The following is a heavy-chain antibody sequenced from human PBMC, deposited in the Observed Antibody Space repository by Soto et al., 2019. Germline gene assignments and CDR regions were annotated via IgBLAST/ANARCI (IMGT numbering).Heavy chain of an antibody. V-gene: IGHV3-30*18. CDR2: ISYDGSNK. J-gene: IGHJ2*01. Sequence: QVQLVESGGGVVQPGRSLRLSCAASGFIFSSYGMHWVRQAPGKGLEWVAVISYDGSNKYYADSVKGRFTISRDNSKNTLYLKMNSLRAEDTAVYYCAKDTGYWYFDLWGRGTLVTVSS. CDR1: GFIFSSYG. CDR3: AKDTGYWYFDL.